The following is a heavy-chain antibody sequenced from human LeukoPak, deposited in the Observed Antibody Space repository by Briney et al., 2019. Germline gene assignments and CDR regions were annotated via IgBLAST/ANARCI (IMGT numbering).Heavy chain of an antibody. Sequence: PSETLSLTCTVSGGSISSYYWSWIRQPPGKGLEWIGYIYYSGSTNYNPSLKSRVTISVDTSKNQFSLKLSSVTAADTAVYYCARRLGYGSGSYYYFDYWGQGTLVTVSS. D-gene: IGHD3-10*01. V-gene: IGHV4-59*12. CDR3: ARRLGYGSGSYYYFDY. CDR1: GGSISSYY. CDR2: IYYSGST. J-gene: IGHJ4*02.